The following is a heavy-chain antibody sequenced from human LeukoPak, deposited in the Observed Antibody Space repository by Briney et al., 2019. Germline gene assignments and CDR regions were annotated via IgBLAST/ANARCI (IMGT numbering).Heavy chain of an antibody. CDR2: IYYSGST. D-gene: IGHD6-13*01. CDR3: ARHGRRAAAGAVAY. V-gene: IGHV4-39*01. J-gene: IGHJ4*02. CDR1: GGSISSSSYY. Sequence: PSETLSLTCTVSGGSISSSSYYWGWIRQPPGKGLEGIGSIYYSGSTYYNPSLKSRVTISVDTSKNQFSLKLSSVTAADTAVYYCARHGRRAAAGAVAYWGQGTLVTVSS.